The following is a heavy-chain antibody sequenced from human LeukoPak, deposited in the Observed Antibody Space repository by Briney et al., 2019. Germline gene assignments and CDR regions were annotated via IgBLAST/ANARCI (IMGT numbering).Heavy chain of an antibody. V-gene: IGHV4-59*01. J-gene: IGHJ6*03. CDR3: ARGGSYYDFWSGYYDYYYYMDV. CDR2: IYYSGST. Sequence: SETLSLTCTVSGGSISSYYWSWIRQPPGKGLEWIGYIYYSGSTNYNPSLKSRVTISVDTSKNHFSLRLTSVTAADTAVYYCARGGSYYDFWSGYYDYYYYMDVWGKGTTVTVSS. CDR1: GGSISSYY. D-gene: IGHD3-3*01.